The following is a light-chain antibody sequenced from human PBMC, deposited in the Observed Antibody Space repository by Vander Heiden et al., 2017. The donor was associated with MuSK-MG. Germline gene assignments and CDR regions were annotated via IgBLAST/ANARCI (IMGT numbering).Light chain of an antibody. V-gene: IGKV1-39*01. CDR2: AAS. CDR3: QQSYSTPIT. CDR1: QSISSY. Sequence: DIQMTQSPSSLSASVGDRVTITCRASQSISSYLNWYQQKPGKAPKLLIYAASSLQSGVPSRFSGSGSGTDFTLTISSLQPEDFATYYCQQSYSTPITFSQGTRLEIK. J-gene: IGKJ5*01.